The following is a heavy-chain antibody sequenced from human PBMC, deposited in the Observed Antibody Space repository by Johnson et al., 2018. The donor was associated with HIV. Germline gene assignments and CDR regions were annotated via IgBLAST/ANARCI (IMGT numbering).Heavy chain of an antibody. Sequence: QVQLVESGGGLVKPGGSLRLSCAASEFILSDYYMSWIRQAPEKGLEWISYISSSGTTIYYADSVRGRFTISRDTAKNSLYLQMDSLRAEDTAVYYCARDGRGLDAFDIWGQGTMVTVSS. CDR1: EFILSDYY. CDR3: ARDGRGLDAFDI. CDR2: ISSSGTTI. V-gene: IGHV3-11*04. J-gene: IGHJ3*02. D-gene: IGHD3/OR15-3a*01.